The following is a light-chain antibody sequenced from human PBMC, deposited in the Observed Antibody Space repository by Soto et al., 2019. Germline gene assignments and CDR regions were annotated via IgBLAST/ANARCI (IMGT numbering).Light chain of an antibody. Sequence: QSALTKPASVSGSPGQSITISCPGTSSEVGSYNLVSWYQQHPGKAPKLMIYEGSKRPSGVSNRFSGSKSGNTASLTISGLQAEDEADYYCCSYAGSSTFYVFGTGTKLTVL. CDR2: EGS. V-gene: IGLV2-23*01. J-gene: IGLJ1*01. CDR3: CSYAGSSTFYV. CDR1: SSEVGSYNL.